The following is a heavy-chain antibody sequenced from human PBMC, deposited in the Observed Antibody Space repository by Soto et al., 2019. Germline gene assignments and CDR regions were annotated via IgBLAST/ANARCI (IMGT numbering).Heavy chain of an antibody. CDR2: VSGSGGAT. CDR1: GFTFKTYA. CDR3: AKRTVGATGFDY. V-gene: IGHV3-23*01. Sequence: PGASLRLSFAASGFTFKTYAMTWVRQAPGKGLECVSSVSGSGGATYYADSVKGRFTISRDNSKNTLYLQMNSLRAEDTAVYYCAKRTVGATGFDYWGQGTLVTVS. D-gene: IGHD1-26*01. J-gene: IGHJ4*02.